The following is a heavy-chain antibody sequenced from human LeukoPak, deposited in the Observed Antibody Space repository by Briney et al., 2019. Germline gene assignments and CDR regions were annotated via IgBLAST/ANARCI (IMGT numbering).Heavy chain of an antibody. Sequence: KTGGSLRLSCAASGFTVSSYYMTWVRQAPGKGLEWVSVIYSGGSTYYADSVKGRVAISRDNSNNTVFLQMNIERAEDTAVYYCARSYGNHLFGMDVWGQGTTVTVSS. CDR1: GFTVSSYY. J-gene: IGHJ6*02. CDR3: ARSYGNHLFGMDV. V-gene: IGHV3-66*01. CDR2: IYSGGST. D-gene: IGHD4-11*01.